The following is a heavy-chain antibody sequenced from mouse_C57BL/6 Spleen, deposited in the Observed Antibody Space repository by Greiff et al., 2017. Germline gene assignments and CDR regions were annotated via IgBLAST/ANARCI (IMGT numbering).Heavy chain of an antibody. V-gene: IGHV1-7*01. J-gene: IGHJ2*01. CDR1: GYTFTSYW. D-gene: IGHD1-1*01. CDR2: INPSSGYT. Sequence: QVTLKESGAELAKPGASVKLSCKASGYTFTSYWMHWVKQRPGQGLEWIGYINPSSGYTKYNQKCKDKATLTADKSSSTAYMQLSSLTYEDSAVYYCARSYYGSSLDYWGQGTTLTVSS. CDR3: ARSYYGSSLDY.